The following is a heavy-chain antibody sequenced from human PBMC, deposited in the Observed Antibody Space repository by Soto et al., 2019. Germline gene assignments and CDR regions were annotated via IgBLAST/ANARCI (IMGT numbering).Heavy chain of an antibody. CDR1: GGPISGSSYY. V-gene: IGHV4-39*01. CDR3: ASFSGATYGDYSGGINY. Sequence: SSTVYLTCTVPGGPISGSSYYWGWIRQPPGKGLECIGSVHYSGSTDYNPSLKSRVTISVDTSRNQFSLKLTSVTAADTAVYFCASFSGATYGDYSGGINYWGQGTLVTVSS. D-gene: IGHD4-17*01. J-gene: IGHJ4*02. CDR2: VHYSGST.